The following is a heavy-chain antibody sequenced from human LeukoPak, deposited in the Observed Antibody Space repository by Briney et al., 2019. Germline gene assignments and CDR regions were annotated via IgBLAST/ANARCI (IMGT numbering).Heavy chain of an antibody. CDR2: INHSGST. CDR3: AGSVAPFDY. CDR1: GGSFSGYY. D-gene: IGHD6-19*01. Sequence: PSETLSLTCAVYGGSFSGYYWSWIRQPPGKGLEWVGEINHSGSTNYNPSLKSRVTISVVTSKNQFSLKLSSVTAADTAVYYCAGSVAPFDYWGQGTLVTVSS. J-gene: IGHJ4*02. V-gene: IGHV4-34*01.